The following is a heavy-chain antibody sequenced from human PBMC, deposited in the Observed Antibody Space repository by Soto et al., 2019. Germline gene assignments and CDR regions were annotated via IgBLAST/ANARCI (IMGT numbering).Heavy chain of an antibody. J-gene: IGHJ4*02. CDR3: TMTTVTTWGY. CDR2: IRSKANSYAT. V-gene: IGHV3-73*01. D-gene: IGHD4-17*01. CDR1: GFTFSGSA. Sequence: LRLSCAASGFTFSGSAMHWVRQASGKGLEWVGRIRSKANSYATAYAASVKGRFTISRDDSKNTAYLQMNSLKTEDTAVYYCTMTTVTTWGYWGQGTLVTVSS.